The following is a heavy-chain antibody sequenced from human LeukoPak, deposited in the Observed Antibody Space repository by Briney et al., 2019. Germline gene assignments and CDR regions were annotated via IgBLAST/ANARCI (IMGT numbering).Heavy chain of an antibody. V-gene: IGHV4-34*01. CDR1: GGSFSGYY. CDR3: ARRYAAYGIAEYYYDS. J-gene: IGHJ4*02. CDR2: INHSGCT. D-gene: IGHD6-13*01. Sequence: SETLSLTCAVYGGSFSGYYWSWIRQPPGKGLEWIGEINHSGCTNYNPSLKSRVTISVDTSKNQFSLRLSSVTAADTAVYYCARRYAAYGIAEYYYDSWGQGSLVTVSS.